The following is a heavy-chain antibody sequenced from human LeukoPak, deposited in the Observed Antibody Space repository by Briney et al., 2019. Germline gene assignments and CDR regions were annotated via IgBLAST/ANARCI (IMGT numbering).Heavy chain of an antibody. V-gene: IGHV3-30-3*01. Sequence: PGGSLRLSCAASGFTFSSYAMHWVRQAPGKGLEWVAVISYDGSNKYYADPVKGRFTISRDNSKNTLYLQMNSLRAEDTAVYYCARDPPGGYQFDYWGQGTLVTVSS. J-gene: IGHJ4*02. CDR2: ISYDGSNK. CDR1: GFTFSSYA. D-gene: IGHD3-16*02. CDR3: ARDPPGGYQFDY.